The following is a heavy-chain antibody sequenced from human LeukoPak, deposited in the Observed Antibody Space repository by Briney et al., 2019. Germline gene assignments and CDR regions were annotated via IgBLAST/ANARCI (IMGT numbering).Heavy chain of an antibody. V-gene: IGHV3-30*02. CDR1: GFIFSGYG. Sequence: PGGSLRLSCAASGFIFSGYGMHWVRQAPGKGLQWVTFIRYEGSNKYYADPVKGRFTISRDNSKNTLYLQMNSLRVEDTAVYYCAKESDVAAAGIDYWGQGTLVTVSS. CDR3: AKESDVAAAGIDY. J-gene: IGHJ4*02. D-gene: IGHD6-13*01. CDR2: IRYEGSNK.